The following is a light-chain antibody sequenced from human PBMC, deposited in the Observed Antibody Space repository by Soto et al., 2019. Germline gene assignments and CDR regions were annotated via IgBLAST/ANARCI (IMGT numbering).Light chain of an antibody. CDR2: GAS. CDR1: QSVSNS. CDR3: QQYNDRPYT. V-gene: IGKV3-15*01. J-gene: IGKJ2*01. Sequence: EIVMTQSPATLSVSPGERATLSCRASQSVSNSLAWYQQRPGQAPRLLIYGASTRATGIPARFSGSGSGTEYTLTISSLQSEDFAVYYCQQYNDRPYTFGQGTKLDIK.